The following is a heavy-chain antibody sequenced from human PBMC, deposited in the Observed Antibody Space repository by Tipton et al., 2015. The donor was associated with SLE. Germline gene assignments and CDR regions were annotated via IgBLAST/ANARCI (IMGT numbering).Heavy chain of an antibody. CDR1: GFAFSSYW. CDR2: INSDGSST. J-gene: IGHJ3*02. CDR3: ARVGPWFGEFGAFEI. Sequence: GSLRLSYAASGFAFSSYWMHWVRQAPGKGLVWVSRINSDGSSTSYADSVKGRFTISRDNAKNSLYLQMNSLGAEDTAVYYCARVGPWFGEFGAFEIWGQGTMVT. V-gene: IGHV3-74*01. D-gene: IGHD3-10*01.